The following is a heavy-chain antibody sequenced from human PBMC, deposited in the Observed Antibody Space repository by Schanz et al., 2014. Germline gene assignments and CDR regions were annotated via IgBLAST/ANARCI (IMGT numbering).Heavy chain of an antibody. CDR2: ISGSGVIT. D-gene: IGHD4-17*01. Sequence: EVQLVESGGDLVQPGRSLRLSCATSGFTFSTYAMSWVRQAPGKGLEWVSGISGSGVITYYEDSVKGRFTISRDNSKNTLYLQMNSLRAEDTALYYCAKDPHKDYGGKPQALDIWGQGTMVTVSS. CDR3: AKDPHKDYGGKPQALDI. J-gene: IGHJ3*02. CDR1: GFTFSTYA. V-gene: IGHV3-23*04.